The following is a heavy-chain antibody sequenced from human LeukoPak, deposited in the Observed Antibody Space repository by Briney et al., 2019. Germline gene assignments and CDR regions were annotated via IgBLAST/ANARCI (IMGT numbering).Heavy chain of an antibody. Sequence: GGSLRLSCAASGFSFSTYSLNWVRQAPGKGLEWLSYITSDSSSIFYADAVKRRFTVSRDNARNSLFLQMNSLRAEDTAVYYCARDLGYSGYDPFDYWGQGTLVTVSS. D-gene: IGHD5-12*01. CDR3: ARDLGYSGYDPFDY. V-gene: IGHV3-48*01. CDR1: GFSFSTYS. CDR2: ITSDSSSI. J-gene: IGHJ4*02.